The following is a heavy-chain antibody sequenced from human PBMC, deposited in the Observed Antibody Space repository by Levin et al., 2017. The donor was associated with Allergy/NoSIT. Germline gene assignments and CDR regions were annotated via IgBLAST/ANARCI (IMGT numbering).Heavy chain of an antibody. CDR2: IPSDVSYK. V-gene: IGHV3-30*02. J-gene: IGHJ5*02. CDR3: ANGPMDT. Sequence: GGSLRLSCATSGFPFSPFGLVWDRQAPGKGLEWVALIPSDVSYKYYADSVKGRLTISRDNSKSTLYLQMSSLRTEDTGVYYCANGPMDTWGQGTLVTVSS. D-gene: IGHD2-2*03. CDR1: GFPFSPFG.